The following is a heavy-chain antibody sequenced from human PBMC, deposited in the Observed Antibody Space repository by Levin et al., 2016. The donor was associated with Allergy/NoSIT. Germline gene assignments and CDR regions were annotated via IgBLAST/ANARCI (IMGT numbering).Heavy chain of an antibody. CDR3: ARPVAHLGTLLDAFDI. J-gene: IGHJ3*02. Sequence: GESLKISCKGSGYSFSSYWIGWVRQMPGKGLEWMGIIYPGDSDTRYSPSFQGQVTISADKSISTAYLQWSSLKASDTAMYYCARPVAHLGTLLDAFDIWGQGTMVTVSS. CDR2: IYPGDSDT. V-gene: IGHV5-51*01. CDR1: GYSFSSYW. D-gene: IGHD1-1*01.